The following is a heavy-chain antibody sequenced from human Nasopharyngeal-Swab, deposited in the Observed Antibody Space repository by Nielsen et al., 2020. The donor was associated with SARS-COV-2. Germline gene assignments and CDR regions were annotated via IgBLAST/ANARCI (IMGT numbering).Heavy chain of an antibody. V-gene: IGHV3-74*01. CDR2: INSDGSST. CDR1: GFTFSSYW. D-gene: IGHD6-6*01. CDR3: ARAARPESHYGMDV. J-gene: IGHJ6*02. Sequence: GESLKISCAASGFTFSSYWMHWVRQAPGKGLVWVSRINSDGSSTSYADSVKGRFTISRDNAKNTLYLQMNSLRAEDTAVYYCARAARPESHYGMDVWGQGTTVTVSS.